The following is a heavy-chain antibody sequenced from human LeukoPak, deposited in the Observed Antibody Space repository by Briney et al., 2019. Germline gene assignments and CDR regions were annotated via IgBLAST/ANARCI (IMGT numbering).Heavy chain of an antibody. V-gene: IGHV3-43*01. D-gene: IGHD6-19*01. CDR2: INWDGGTT. J-gene: IGHJ4*02. CDR3: AKDFRAIAVAGTYYF. Sequence: GGSLRLSCVASGFTFDDYTMHWVRQVPGKGLQWVSLINWDGGTTYYGDSVKGRFTISRDNSKNSLYLQMNSLRTDDTAFYYCAKDFRAIAVAGTYYFWGQGTLVTVSS. CDR1: GFTFDDYT.